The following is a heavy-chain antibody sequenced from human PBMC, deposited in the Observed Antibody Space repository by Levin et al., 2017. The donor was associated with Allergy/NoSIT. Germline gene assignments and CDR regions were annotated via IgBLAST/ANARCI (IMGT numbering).Heavy chain of an antibody. Sequence: RPGGSLRLSCTASEFSLGDFYMTWIRQAPGKGLEWISYISQSGDIKFHADSVRGRFTISRDNAKDSVYLHMESLKAEDTAVYYCARDLGSGSSSTCMDVWGPGTTVSVSS. CDR2: ISQSGDIK. D-gene: IGHD1-1*01. J-gene: IGHJ6*02. CDR1: EFSLGDFY. CDR3: ARDLGSGSSSTCMDV. V-gene: IGHV3-11*01.